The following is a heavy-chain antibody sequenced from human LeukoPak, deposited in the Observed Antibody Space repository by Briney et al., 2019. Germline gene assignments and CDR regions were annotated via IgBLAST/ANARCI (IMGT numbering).Heavy chain of an antibody. J-gene: IGHJ5*02. Sequence: ASVKVSCKASGGTFSSYAISWVRQAPGQGLEWMGGIIPILGTASYAQKFQGRVTIAADESTSTAYMELSSLRSEDTAVYYCARDRIAAAGPYSYNWFDPWGQGTLVTVSS. CDR1: GGTFSSYA. V-gene: IGHV1-69*13. CDR2: IIPILGTA. D-gene: IGHD6-13*01. CDR3: ARDRIAAAGPYSYNWFDP.